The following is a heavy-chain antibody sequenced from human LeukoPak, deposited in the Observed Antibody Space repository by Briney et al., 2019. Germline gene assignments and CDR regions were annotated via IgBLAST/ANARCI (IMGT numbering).Heavy chain of an antibody. CDR1: GGSISSTSYY. Sequence: SETLSLTCSVSGGSISSTSYYWGWIRQPPGKGLEWIGSLYYSGSTNYNPSLKSRVTISVDTSKNQFSLKLSSVTAADTAVYYCARERITMVRGVIRSPIDYRGQGTLVTVSS. CDR2: LYYSGST. J-gene: IGHJ4*02. D-gene: IGHD3-10*01. CDR3: ARERITMVRGVIRSPIDY. V-gene: IGHV4-39*07.